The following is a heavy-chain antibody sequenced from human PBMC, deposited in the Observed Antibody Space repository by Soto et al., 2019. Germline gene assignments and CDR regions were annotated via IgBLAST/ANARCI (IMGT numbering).Heavy chain of an antibody. CDR3: ARRHVGATMSFDY. CDR2: INAGNGNT. J-gene: IGHJ4*02. CDR1: GSTFTSYA. V-gene: IGHV1-3*01. Sequence: ASVKVSFKASGSTFTSYAIHWVRQAPGQRLEWMGWINAGNGNTKYSQKLQGRVTITRDTSASTAYMELSSLRSEDTAVYYCARRHVGATMSFDYWGQGTLVTVSS. D-gene: IGHD1-26*01.